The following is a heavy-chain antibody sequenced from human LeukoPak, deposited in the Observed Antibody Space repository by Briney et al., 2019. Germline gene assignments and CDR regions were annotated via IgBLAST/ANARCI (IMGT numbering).Heavy chain of an antibody. CDR3: SGALGDFGPFSFTK. V-gene: IGHV4-39*01. Sequence: SETLSLTCTVSGGSISSSRYYWGWLRQPPGKGLEWIGSIYNSGSTYYNPSLKSRVTMSVDTSKNQFSLKLSSVTAADTAVYYCSGALGDFGPFSFTKWVQGTRVTVSS. CDR2: IYNSGST. CDR1: GGSISSSRYY. D-gene: IGHD3-16*01. J-gene: IGHJ4*02.